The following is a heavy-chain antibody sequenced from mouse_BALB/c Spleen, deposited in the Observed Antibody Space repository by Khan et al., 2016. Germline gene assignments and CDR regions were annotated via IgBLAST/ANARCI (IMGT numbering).Heavy chain of an antibody. CDR2: INTNTGEP. D-gene: IGHD1-1*01. CDR1: GYTFTNYG. V-gene: IGHV9-3*02. CDR3: SEDYYGSNWFAY. J-gene: IGHJ3*01. Sequence: QIQLVQSGPELKKPGETVKISCTASGYTFTNYGMNWVKQAPGKGLKWMGWINTNTGEPTYAEEFQGHFVFSLETSASTAYLHINNLNTEDTATYFCSEDYYGSNWFAYWGQGTLVTVSA.